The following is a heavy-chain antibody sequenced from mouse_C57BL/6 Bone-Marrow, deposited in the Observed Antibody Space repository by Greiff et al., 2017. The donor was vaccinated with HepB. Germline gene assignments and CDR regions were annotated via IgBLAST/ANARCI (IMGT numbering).Heavy chain of an antibody. CDR3: ARQGWGFYYFDY. J-gene: IGHJ2*01. V-gene: IGHV5-12*01. CDR1: GFTFSDYY. Sequence: VQLKESGGGLVQPGGSLKLSCAASGFTFSDYYMYWVRQTPEKRLEWVAYISNGGGSTYYPDTVKGRFTISRDNAKNTLYLQMSRLKFEDTAMYYCARQGWGFYYFDYWGQGTTLTVSS. CDR2: ISNGGGST. D-gene: IGHD1-1*02.